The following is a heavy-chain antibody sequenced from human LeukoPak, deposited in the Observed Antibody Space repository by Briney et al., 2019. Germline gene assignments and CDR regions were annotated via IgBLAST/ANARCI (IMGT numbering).Heavy chain of an antibody. J-gene: IGHJ3*02. CDR1: GGSISSYY. D-gene: IGHD2-15*01. CDR3: ARSLGSNAFDI. CDR2: IYYSGST. V-gene: IGHV4-59*01. Sequence: SETLSLTCTVSGGSISSYYWNWIRQPPGKGLEWIGYIYYSGSTNYNPSLKSRVTISVDTSKNQFSLKLSSVTAADTAVYYCARSLGSNAFDIWGQGTMVTVSS.